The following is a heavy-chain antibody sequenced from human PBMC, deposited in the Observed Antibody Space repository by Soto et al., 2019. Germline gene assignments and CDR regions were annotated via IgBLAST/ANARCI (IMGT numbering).Heavy chain of an antibody. CDR2: ISYDGSNK. D-gene: IGHD6-13*01. CDR1: GFTFSSYA. V-gene: IGHV3-30*04. J-gene: IGHJ4*02. CDR3: ARGSSSWYFDY. Sequence: GGSLRLSCAASGFTFSSYAMHWVRQAPGKGLEWVAVISYDGSNKYYADSVKGRFTISRDNSKNTLYLQMNSLRAEDTAVYDCARGSSSWYFDYWGQGTLVTVSS.